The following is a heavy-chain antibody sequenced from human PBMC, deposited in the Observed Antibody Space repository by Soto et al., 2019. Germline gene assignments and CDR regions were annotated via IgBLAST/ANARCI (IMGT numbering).Heavy chain of an antibody. CDR2: IGPESGAT. J-gene: IGHJ5*02. CDR3: GRGRSGQIVVFS. V-gene: IGHV1-2*02. CDR1: GYTFTGHY. Sequence: QVQLVQSGAEVKKPGASVKVSCKTSGYTFTGHYIHWVRQAPQQGPEWRGEIGPESGATRYAQKFRGRVTMTMDTSITTVYMELKNLSPDDTAVYYCGRGRSGQIVVFSWGQGTPVTVSS. D-gene: IGHD1-26*01.